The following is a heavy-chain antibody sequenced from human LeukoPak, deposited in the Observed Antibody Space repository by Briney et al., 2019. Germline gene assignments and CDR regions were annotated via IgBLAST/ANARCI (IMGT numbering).Heavy chain of an antibody. V-gene: IGHV1-46*01. J-gene: IGHJ6*03. CDR2: INPSGGSA. CDR1: GYTFTSFY. D-gene: IGHD5-18*01. CDR3: ARGGPYSYGPILLYYYYYMDV. Sequence: ASVKVSCKASGYTFTSFYMHWVRQAPGQGLEWMGLINPSGGSANYAQKFQGRVTMTRNTSTSTAYMEMRSLRPEDAAVYYCARGGPYSYGPILLYYYYYMDVWGKGTTVTISS.